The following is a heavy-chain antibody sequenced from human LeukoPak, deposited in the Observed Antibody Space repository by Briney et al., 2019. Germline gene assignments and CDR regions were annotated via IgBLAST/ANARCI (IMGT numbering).Heavy chain of an antibody. V-gene: IGHV3-23*01. Sequence: GGSLRLSCAASGFTFSSYGMSWVRQAPGKGLEWVSAISGSGGSTYYADSVKGRFTISRDNSKNTLYLQMNSLRDEETAVYYCAKARGRITMVRGEYYFDYWGQGTLVTVSS. CDR1: GFTFSSYG. D-gene: IGHD3-10*01. J-gene: IGHJ4*02. CDR3: AKARGRITMVRGEYYFDY. CDR2: ISGSGGST.